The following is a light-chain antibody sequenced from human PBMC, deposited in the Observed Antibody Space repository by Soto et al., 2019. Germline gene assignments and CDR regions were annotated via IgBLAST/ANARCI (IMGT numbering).Light chain of an antibody. CDR1: SSDVGGYNY. Sequence: QPVLTQPRSVSGSPGQSVTISCTGTSSDVGGYNYVSWYQQHPGKAPKVMIYDVSERPSGVPDRFSGSKSGNTASLTISGLQAEDEADYYCCSYAGSPRYVLGTGTKVTV. CDR3: CSYAGSPRYV. J-gene: IGLJ1*01. CDR2: DVS. V-gene: IGLV2-11*01.